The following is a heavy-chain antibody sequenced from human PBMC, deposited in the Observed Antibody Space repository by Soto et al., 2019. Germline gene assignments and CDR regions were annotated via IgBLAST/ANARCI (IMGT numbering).Heavy chain of an antibody. V-gene: IGHV5-51*01. J-gene: IGHJ3*02. D-gene: IGHD2-2*01. CDR3: ARHGDIVVVPAAHDAFDI. CDR2: IYPGDSDT. Sequence: EVQLVQSGAEVKKPGESLKISCKGSGYSFTSYWIGWVRQMPGKGLEWMGIIYPGDSDTRYSPSFQGQVTISADKSISTAYLQWSSLKASDTAMYYCARHGDIVVVPAAHDAFDIWGQGTMVTVSS. CDR1: GYSFTSYW.